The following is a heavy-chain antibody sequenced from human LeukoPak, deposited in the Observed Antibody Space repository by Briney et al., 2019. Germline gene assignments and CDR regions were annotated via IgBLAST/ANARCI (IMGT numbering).Heavy chain of an antibody. Sequence: PGGSLRLSCAASGFTVSSNYMSWVRQAPGKGLEWVSVIYSGGSTYYADSVKGRFTISRDNSKNTLYLQMNSLRAEDTAVYYCARGWSGYKPRDGYKYGFDYWGQGTLVTVSS. D-gene: IGHD5-24*01. CDR2: IYSGGST. CDR3: ARGWSGYKPRDGYKYGFDY. CDR1: GFTVSSNY. J-gene: IGHJ4*02. V-gene: IGHV3-53*01.